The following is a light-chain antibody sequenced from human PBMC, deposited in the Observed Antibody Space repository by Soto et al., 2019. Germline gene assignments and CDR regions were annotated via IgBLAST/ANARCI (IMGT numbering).Light chain of an antibody. V-gene: IGKV1-39*01. CDR1: QRASTY. CDR2: AAS. J-gene: IGKJ2*01. Sequence: DIQMTQSPSSLSASVGDRVTITCRARQRASTYLNWYQQKPEKAPKLLIYAASSLQSGVPSRFSGSGSVTDFTLTISSLQPEDFATYYGQQSYSTPRTFGQGTKLEIK. CDR3: QQSYSTPRT.